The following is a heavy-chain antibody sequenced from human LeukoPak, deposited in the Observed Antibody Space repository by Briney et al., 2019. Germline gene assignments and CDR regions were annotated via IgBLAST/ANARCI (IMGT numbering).Heavy chain of an antibody. CDR3: ATSPHYTPAYYDN. Sequence: ASVKVACEASGYTFGSYDINWVRQSTGQGLQWMGWLNPTSGYTGFAPKFQGRVTLSRNTSINTAYMELFSLTSDDSAVYYCATSPHYTPAYYDNWGQGTLVTVSS. CDR2: LNPTSGYT. V-gene: IGHV1-8*02. J-gene: IGHJ4*02. CDR1: GYTFGSYD. D-gene: IGHD2-21*01.